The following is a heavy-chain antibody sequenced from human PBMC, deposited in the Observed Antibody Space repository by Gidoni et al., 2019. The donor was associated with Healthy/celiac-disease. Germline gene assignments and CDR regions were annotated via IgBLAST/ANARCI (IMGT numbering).Heavy chain of an antibody. Sequence: EVQLVESGGGLVKPGGSLSLSCAAYGFTFSSYSMNWVSQAPGKGLEWVSSISSSRSYIYYADVVKGRFTISRDNAKNSLYMQMNSLRAEDTAVYYCAREGPRQQLVPYFDYWGQGTLVTVSS. CDR3: AREGPRQQLVPYFDY. CDR1: GFTFSSYS. J-gene: IGHJ4*02. V-gene: IGHV3-21*01. CDR2: ISSSRSYI. D-gene: IGHD6-13*01.